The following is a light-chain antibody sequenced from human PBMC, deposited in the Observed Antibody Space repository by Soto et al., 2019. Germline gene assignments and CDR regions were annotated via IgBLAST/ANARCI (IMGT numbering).Light chain of an antibody. V-gene: IGKV3-15*01. CDR3: QQYNNWPPLT. Sequence: EIVMTQSPATLSVSPGARATLSCRASQSVSSNLAWYQQKPGQAPRLLIYGASTRSTGIPARFSGSGSGPEFTLTISSLQSEDVAVYYCQQYNNWPPLTFGGGTKVEIK. CDR1: QSVSSN. CDR2: GAS. J-gene: IGKJ4*01.